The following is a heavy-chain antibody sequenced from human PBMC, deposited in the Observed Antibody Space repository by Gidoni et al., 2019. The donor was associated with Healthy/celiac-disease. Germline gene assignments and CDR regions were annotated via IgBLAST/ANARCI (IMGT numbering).Heavy chain of an antibody. Sequence: QVQLQESGPGLVKPSETLSLTCTVSGGSISSYYWSGLRQPPGKGLEWIGYIYYSGSTNYNPSLKSRVTISVDTSKNQFSLKLSSVTAADTAVYYCARVAEMATIDYWGQGTLVTVSS. J-gene: IGHJ4*02. V-gene: IGHV4-59*01. CDR1: GGSISSYY. CDR2: IYYSGST. CDR3: ARVAEMATIDY. D-gene: IGHD5-12*01.